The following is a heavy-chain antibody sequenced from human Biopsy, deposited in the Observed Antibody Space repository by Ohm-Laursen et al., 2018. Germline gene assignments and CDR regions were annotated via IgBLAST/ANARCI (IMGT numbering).Heavy chain of an antibody. CDR3: ARDYGSGSLFDP. Sequence: TLSLTCIVSGGSISSYYWSWIRQPPGKGLEWIGYISDSGSTNSNPSLKSRVTVSVDTSKNQFSLRLTSVTAADTAVYYCARDYGSGSLFDPWGQGTLVTVSS. D-gene: IGHD2-15*01. CDR1: GGSISSYY. J-gene: IGHJ5*02. CDR2: ISDSGST. V-gene: IGHV4-59*12.